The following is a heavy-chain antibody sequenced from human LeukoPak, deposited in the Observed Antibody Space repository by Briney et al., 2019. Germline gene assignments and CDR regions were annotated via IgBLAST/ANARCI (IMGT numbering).Heavy chain of an antibody. J-gene: IGHJ4*02. CDR1: GGTFSSYA. Sequence: SVKVSCKASGGTFSSYAISWVRQAPGQGLKWMGRIIPILGIANYAQKFQGRVTITADKSTSTAYMELSSLRSEDTAVYYCAREHCSSTSCYEGEFDYWGQGTLVTVSS. D-gene: IGHD2-2*01. CDR3: AREHCSSTSCYEGEFDY. V-gene: IGHV1-69*04. CDR2: IIPILGIA.